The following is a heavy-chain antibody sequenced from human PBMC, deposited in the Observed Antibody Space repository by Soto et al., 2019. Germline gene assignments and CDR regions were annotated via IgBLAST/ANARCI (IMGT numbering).Heavy chain of an antibody. D-gene: IGHD2-2*01. J-gene: IGHJ4*02. CDR2: INGGNGDT. CDR1: GYTFTGYA. CDR3: ARGYCSSTSCQYYFDY. Sequence: GASVKVSYKASGYTFTGYAIHLVRQAPGQRLEWMGWINGGNGDTKYSQNFQGRVTITRETSASTAYMELTSLGSEDTAVYHCARGYCSSTSCQYYFDYWGQGTPVTVSS. V-gene: IGHV1-3*01.